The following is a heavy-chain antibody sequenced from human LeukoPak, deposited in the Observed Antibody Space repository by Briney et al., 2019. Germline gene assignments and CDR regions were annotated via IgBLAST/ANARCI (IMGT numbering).Heavy chain of an antibody. CDR1: GFSFSSYA. CDR2: ISGSGGTT. CDR3: AHLSDEDLAHH. Sequence: GGSLRLSCAASGFSFSSYAMSWVRQAPGKGLEWVSAISGSGGTTFYADSVKGRFSISRDNSKKTLYLQMNSLRADDTAIYFCAHLSDEDLAHHWGPGTLVTVSS. J-gene: IGHJ5*02. D-gene: IGHD5-12*01. V-gene: IGHV3-23*01.